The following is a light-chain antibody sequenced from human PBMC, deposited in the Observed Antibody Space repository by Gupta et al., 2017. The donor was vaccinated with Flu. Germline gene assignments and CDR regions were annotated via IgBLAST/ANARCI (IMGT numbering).Light chain of an antibody. CDR1: QSIDSW. J-gene: IGKJ1*01. CDR2: KAS. Sequence: DIQLTHSPSTLCASVGDRVTITCRASQSIDSWLAWYQKKPGRSPKYLIYKASSLETGVPSRFSGSGSGTEFSLTISSLQPEDFATYYCQQYRSSPWTFDQGTKVEIK. CDR3: QQYRSSPWT. V-gene: IGKV1-5*03.